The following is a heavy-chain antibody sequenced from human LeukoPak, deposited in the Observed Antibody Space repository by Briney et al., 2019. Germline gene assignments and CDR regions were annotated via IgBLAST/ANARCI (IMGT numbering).Heavy chain of an antibody. V-gene: IGHV1-18*01. J-gene: IGHJ4*02. Sequence: ASVKVSCKASGYTFTSYGISWVRQAPGQGLEWMGWISAYNGNINYAQKLQGRVTMTTDTSTSTAYMELRSLKSDDTAVYYCARDRSYYDILTGYYKPSDYWGQGTLVTVSS. D-gene: IGHD3-9*01. CDR1: GYTFTSYG. CDR3: ARDRSYYDILTGYYKPSDY. CDR2: ISAYNGNI.